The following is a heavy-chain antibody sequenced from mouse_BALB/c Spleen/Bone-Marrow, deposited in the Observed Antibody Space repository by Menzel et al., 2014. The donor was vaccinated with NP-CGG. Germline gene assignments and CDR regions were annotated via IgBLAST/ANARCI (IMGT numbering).Heavy chain of an antibody. V-gene: IGHV1-54*03. CDR3: ARGGHGSY. J-gene: IGHJ2*01. CDR2: INPGSGGT. CDR1: GYAFTNYL. D-gene: IGHD2-2*01. Sequence: VHLVESGAELVRPGTSVKVSCKASGYAFTNYLIEWVKQRPGQGLEWIGVINPGSGGTNYNEKFKGEATLTADNSSNTAYMHLSSLTSDDSAVYFCARGGHGSYWGQGTTLTVSS.